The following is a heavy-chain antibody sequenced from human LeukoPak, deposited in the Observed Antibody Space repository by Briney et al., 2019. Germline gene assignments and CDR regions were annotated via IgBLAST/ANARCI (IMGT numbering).Heavy chain of an antibody. CDR2: IYYSGST. Sequence: SETLSLTCTVSGGSISSYYWSWIRRPPGKGLEWIGYIYYSGSTNYNPSLKSRVTISVDTSKNQFSLKLSSVTAADTAVYYCAKSYDSSGYYYGYWGQGTLVTVSS. J-gene: IGHJ4*02. V-gene: IGHV4-59*01. CDR3: AKSYDSSGYYYGY. D-gene: IGHD3-22*01. CDR1: GGSISSYY.